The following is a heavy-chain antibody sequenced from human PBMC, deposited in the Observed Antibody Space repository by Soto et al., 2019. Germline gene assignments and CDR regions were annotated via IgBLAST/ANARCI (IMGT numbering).Heavy chain of an antibody. CDR3: AREIFGAYVDY. J-gene: IGHJ4*02. CDR2: IEYSGRT. V-gene: IGHV4-59*01. Sequence: QVQLQESGPGLVKPSENLSLTCTVAGDSMRNYYWSWIRQPPEKGLEWIAYIEYSGRTEVQVSLQSRVTIALDRSKNQFSLTLRSVTAADTAIYYCAREIFGAYVDYWGQGTLVAVSS. CDR1: GDSMRNYY. D-gene: IGHD3-9*01.